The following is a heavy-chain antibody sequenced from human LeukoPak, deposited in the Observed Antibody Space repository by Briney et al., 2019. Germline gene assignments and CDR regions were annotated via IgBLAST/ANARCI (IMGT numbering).Heavy chain of an antibody. D-gene: IGHD3-10*02. CDR3: AELGITMIGGV. Sequence: PGGTLRLSCAASGFTFSSYEMNWVRQAPGKGLEWVSYISSSGSTIYYADSVKGRFTISRDNAKNSLYLQMNSLRAEDTAVYYCAELGITMIGGVWGKGTTVTIS. V-gene: IGHV3-48*03. J-gene: IGHJ6*03. CDR2: ISSSGSTI. CDR1: GFTFSSYE.